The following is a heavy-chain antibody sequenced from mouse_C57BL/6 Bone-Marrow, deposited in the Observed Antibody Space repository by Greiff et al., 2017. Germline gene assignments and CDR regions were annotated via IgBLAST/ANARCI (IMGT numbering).Heavy chain of an antibody. CDR2: SRNKANDNTK. Sequence: EVKVVESGGGLVQSGRSLRLSCATSGFTFSDFYMEWVRQAPGKGLEWIAASRNKANDNTKEYSASVKGRFIVSRDTAQSILYLQMNALRAEDTAMYYCARDGYDGYWYFDGWGTGTTVTVSS. CDR1: GFTFSDFY. V-gene: IGHV7-1*01. D-gene: IGHD2-3*01. J-gene: IGHJ1*03. CDR3: ARDGYDGYWYFDG.